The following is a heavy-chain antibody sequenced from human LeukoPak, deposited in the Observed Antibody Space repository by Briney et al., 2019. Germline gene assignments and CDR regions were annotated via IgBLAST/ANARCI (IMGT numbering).Heavy chain of an antibody. D-gene: IGHD5-12*01. J-gene: IGHJ4*02. CDR2: INHSGST. Sequence: PSETLSLTCTVSGGSISSGTYYWGWIRQPPGKGLEWIGEINHSGSTNYNPSLKSRVTISVDTSKNQFSLKLSSVTAADTAVYYCARGRRVWWLYQNYFDYWGQGTLVTVSS. V-gene: IGHV4-39*07. CDR1: GGSISSGTYY. CDR3: ARGRRVWWLYQNYFDY.